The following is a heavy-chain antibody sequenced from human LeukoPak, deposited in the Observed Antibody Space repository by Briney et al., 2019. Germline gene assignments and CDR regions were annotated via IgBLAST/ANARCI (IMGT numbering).Heavy chain of an antibody. CDR2: IVAGSGNT. V-gene: IGHV1-58*01. D-gene: IGHD3-22*01. Sequence: SVKVSCKTSGFTFISSAVQWVRQARGQRLEWIGWIVAGSGNTNYAQKFQERVTITRDMSTSTAYMELSSLRSEDTAVYYCAADPSYSSGYRYYFDYWAREPWSPSP. CDR3: AADPSYSSGYRYYFDY. CDR1: GFTFISSA. J-gene: IGHJ4*02.